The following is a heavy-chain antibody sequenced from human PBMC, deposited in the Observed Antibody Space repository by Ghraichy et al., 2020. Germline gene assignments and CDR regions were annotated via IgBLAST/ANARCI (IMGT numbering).Heavy chain of an antibody. V-gene: IGHV2-5*02. J-gene: IGHJ4*02. D-gene: IGHD2-2*01. Sequence: SRPTLVKPTQTLTLTCTFSGFSLSTNGVCVGWVRQPPGKALEWLAIIYWDDDKLYSPSLKNRLSISKDTSKNQVVLTMTDMDPGDTATYYCGHRHFSRWFDFWGQGTLVTVPS. CDR1: GFSLSTNGVC. CDR2: IYWDDDK. CDR3: GHRHFSRWFDF.